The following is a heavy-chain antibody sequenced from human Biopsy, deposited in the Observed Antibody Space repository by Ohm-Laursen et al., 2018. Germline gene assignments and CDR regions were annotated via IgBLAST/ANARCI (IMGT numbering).Heavy chain of an antibody. D-gene: IGHD2-15*01. V-gene: IGHV4-4*09. CDR3: ARMDCSGGSCHYYSYGMDV. J-gene: IGHJ6*02. CDR2: IHHSGST. Sequence: PSQTLSLTCTVSGVSITAYYWSWIRQPPGKGLECIGNIHHSGSTNYNPFLKSRLTISVDTSKNQFSLKLSSVTAADTAMHYCARMDCSGGSCHYYSYGMDVWGQGTTVTVSS. CDR1: GVSITAYY.